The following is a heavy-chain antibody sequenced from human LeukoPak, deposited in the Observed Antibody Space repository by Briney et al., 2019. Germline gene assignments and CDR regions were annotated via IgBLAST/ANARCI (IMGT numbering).Heavy chain of an antibody. CDR3: AKGSGTTGWAFDY. CDR2: ISGSGGNT. CDR1: GFTFSSYA. Sequence: GGSLRLSCAASGFTFSSYAMSWVRQAPGKGLEWVSSISGSGGNTFYADSVKGRFTISRDNSKNTLYLQMNSLRAEDTAVYYCAKGSGTTGWAFDYWGQGTLVTVSS. V-gene: IGHV3-23*01. J-gene: IGHJ4*02. D-gene: IGHD1-1*01.